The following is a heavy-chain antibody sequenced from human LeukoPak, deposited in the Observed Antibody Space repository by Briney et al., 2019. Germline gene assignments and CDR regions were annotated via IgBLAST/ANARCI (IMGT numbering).Heavy chain of an antibody. CDR2: IYYSGGT. J-gene: IGHJ6*03. V-gene: IGHV4-39*01. CDR1: GGSISSSSYY. Sequence: SETLSLTCTVSGGSISSSSYYWGWIRQPPGKGLEWIGSIYYSGGTYYNPSLKSRVTISVDTSKNQFSLKLSSVTAADTAVYYCARRRNYYYYMDVWGKGTTVTVSS. CDR3: ARRRNYYYYMDV.